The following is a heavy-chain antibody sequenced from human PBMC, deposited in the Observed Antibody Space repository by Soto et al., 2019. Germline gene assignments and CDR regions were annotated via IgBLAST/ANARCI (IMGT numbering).Heavy chain of an antibody. CDR2: ISSSSSII. D-gene: IGHD1-26*01. V-gene: IGHV3-48*02. CDR1: GFTLSTYS. CDR3: ARDLIGSYLGFDY. J-gene: IGHJ4*02. Sequence: EVQLVESGGGLVQPGGSLRLSCAASGFTLSTYSMNWVRKAPGKGLEWVSYISSSSSIIYYADSVKGRFTISRDNAKNSLYLHMNSLRDDDTAVYYCARDLIGSYLGFDYWGQGTLVTVSS.